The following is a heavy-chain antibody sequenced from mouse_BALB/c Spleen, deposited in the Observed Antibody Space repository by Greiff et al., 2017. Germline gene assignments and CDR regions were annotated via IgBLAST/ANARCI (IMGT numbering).Heavy chain of an antibody. D-gene: IGHD1-1*01. V-gene: IGHV5-4*02. CDR2: ISDGGSYT. J-gene: IGHJ2*01. CDR3: ARDYSFDY. CDR1: GFTFSDYY. Sequence: EVKLVESGGGLVKPGGSLKLSCAASGFTFSDYYMYWVRQTPEKRLEWVATISDGGSYTYYPDSVKGRFTISRDNAKNNLYLQMSSLKSEDTAMYCSARDYSFDYWGQGTTLTVSS.